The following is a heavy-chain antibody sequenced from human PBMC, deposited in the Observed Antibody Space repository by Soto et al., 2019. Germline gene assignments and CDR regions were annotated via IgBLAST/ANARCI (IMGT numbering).Heavy chain of an antibody. CDR1: GFTFSTYW. CDR3: ARGPLDY. CDR2: IKEDGSDK. Sequence: EVQLVESGGGLVQPGGSLRLSCAASGFTFSTYWMTWVRQAPGKGLEWVANIKEDGSDKYYVDSVKGRFTISRDKGRNSLYLQMNSLRTEDTAVYYCARGPLDYWGQGTLVTVSS. V-gene: IGHV3-7*01. J-gene: IGHJ4*02.